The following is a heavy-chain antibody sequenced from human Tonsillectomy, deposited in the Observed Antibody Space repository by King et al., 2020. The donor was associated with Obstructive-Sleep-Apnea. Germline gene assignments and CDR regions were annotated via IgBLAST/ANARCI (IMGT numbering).Heavy chain of an antibody. CDR3: ASEAYCGGDCLSGYFQH. V-gene: IGHV3-21*01. Sequence: VQLVESGGGLVKPGGSLRLSCAASGFTFSTYIMNWVRQAPGKGLEWVSSISSSSRNIYYADSMKGRFTISRDNDKNSLYLQVNSLRAEDTAVYYCASEAYCGGDCLSGYFQHWGQGTLVTVSS. CDR1: GFTFSTYI. D-gene: IGHD2-21*02. CDR2: ISSSSRNI. J-gene: IGHJ1*01.